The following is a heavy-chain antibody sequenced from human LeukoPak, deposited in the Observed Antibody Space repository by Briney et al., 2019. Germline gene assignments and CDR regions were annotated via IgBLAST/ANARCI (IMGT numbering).Heavy chain of an antibody. J-gene: IGHJ4*02. Sequence: SETLSLTCTVSGGSISSYYWSWIRQPPGKGLEWIGYIYTSGSTNYNPSLKSRVTISVDTSKNQFSLKLSSVAAADTAVYYCAGLTTVSNYFDYWGRGTLVTVSS. V-gene: IGHV4-4*09. CDR2: IYTSGST. CDR1: GGSISSYY. CDR3: AGLTTVSNYFDY. D-gene: IGHD4-11*01.